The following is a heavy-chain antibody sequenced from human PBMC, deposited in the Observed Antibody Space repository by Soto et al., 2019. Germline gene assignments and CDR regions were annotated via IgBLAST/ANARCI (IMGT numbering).Heavy chain of an antibody. D-gene: IGHD2-2*01. Sequence: QVQLVQSGAEVKKPGASVKVSCKASGYTFTSYAMHWVRQAPGQRLEWMGWINAGIGNTKYSQKFQGRVTITRDTSASTAYMELSSLRSEDTAVYYCAREIVVVPAARDYYYYGMDVWGQGTTVTVSS. V-gene: IGHV1-3*01. J-gene: IGHJ6*02. CDR1: GYTFTSYA. CDR2: INAGIGNT. CDR3: AREIVVVPAARDYYYYGMDV.